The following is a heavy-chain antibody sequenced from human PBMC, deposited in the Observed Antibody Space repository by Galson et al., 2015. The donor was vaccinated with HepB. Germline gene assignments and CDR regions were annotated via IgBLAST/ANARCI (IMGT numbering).Heavy chain of an antibody. CDR3: ARGGWFGNAFDV. D-gene: IGHD3-10*01. V-gene: IGHV3-66*01. CDR2: IYFGGTT. J-gene: IGHJ3*01. CDR1: GFTVISSY. Sequence: SLRLSCAASGFTVISSYVTWVRQAPGKGLEWVSVIYFGGTTYYADSVKGRFTISRDHSKNTMYLQMNSLRAEDTAVYYCARGGWFGNAFDVWGQGTLVTVSS.